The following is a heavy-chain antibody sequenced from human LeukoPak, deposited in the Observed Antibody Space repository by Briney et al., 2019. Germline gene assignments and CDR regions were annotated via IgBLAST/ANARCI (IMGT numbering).Heavy chain of an antibody. J-gene: IGHJ4*02. CDR1: GFTFSDYY. CDR3: AKDRSYDILTGYDY. CDR2: ISWNSGSI. Sequence: GGSLRLSCAASGFTFSDYYMSWIRQAPGKGLEWVSGISWNSGSIGYADSVKGRFTISRDNAKNSLYLQMNSLRAEDTALYYCAKDRSYDILTGYDYWGQGTLVTVSS. D-gene: IGHD3-9*01. V-gene: IGHV3-9*01.